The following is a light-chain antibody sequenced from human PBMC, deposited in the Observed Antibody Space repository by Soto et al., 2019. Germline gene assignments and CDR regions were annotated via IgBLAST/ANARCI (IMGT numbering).Light chain of an antibody. CDR1: QSISAW. CDR2: DAS. CDR3: QQYNSYSLT. J-gene: IGKJ1*01. Sequence: DIQMTQSPSTLSASVGDRVTVTCRASQSISAWLAWYQQKPGKAPKLLIYDASTLESGVPSRFSGSGSGTEFTLTISSLQPDDFATYYCQQYNSYSLTFGQGSKVEI. V-gene: IGKV1-5*01.